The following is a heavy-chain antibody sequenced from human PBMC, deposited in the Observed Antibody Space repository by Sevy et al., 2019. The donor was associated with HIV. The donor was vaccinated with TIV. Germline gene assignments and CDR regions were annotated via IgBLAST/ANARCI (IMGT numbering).Heavy chain of an antibody. CDR3: ARASGGDRLDYYCMDV. J-gene: IGHJ6*02. Sequence: SETLSLTCAVSNYSISSGYYWGWIRQSPGKGLEWIGNIYHSGSTYYNPSLKSRVTISVDASKNYFSLRLTSVTATDTAVYYCARASGGDRLDYYCMDVWGQGTTVTVSS. D-gene: IGHD2-15*01. CDR2: IYHSGST. V-gene: IGHV4-38-2*01. CDR1: NYSISSGYY.